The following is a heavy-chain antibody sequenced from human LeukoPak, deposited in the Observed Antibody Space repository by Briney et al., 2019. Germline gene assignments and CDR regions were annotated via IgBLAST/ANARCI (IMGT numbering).Heavy chain of an antibody. CDR3: ARGSSEVWFGEVFDY. CDR1: GYTFTSYD. Sequence: ASVKVSCKASGYTFTSYDINWVRQATGQGLEWMGWISAYNGNTNYAQKLQGRVTMTTDTSTSTAYMELRSLRSDDTAVYYCARGSSEVWFGEVFDYWGQGTLVTVSS. D-gene: IGHD3-10*01. CDR2: ISAYNGNT. V-gene: IGHV1-18*01. J-gene: IGHJ4*02.